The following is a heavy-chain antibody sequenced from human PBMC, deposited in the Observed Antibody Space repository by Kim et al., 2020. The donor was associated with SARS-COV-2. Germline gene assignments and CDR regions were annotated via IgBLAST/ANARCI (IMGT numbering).Heavy chain of an antibody. V-gene: IGHV1-2*02. CDR1: GYTFTGYY. Sequence: ASVKVSCKASGYTFTGYYMHWVRQAPGQGLEWMGWINPNSGGTNYAQKFQGRVTMTRDTSISTAYMELSRLRSDDTAVYYCARAFIAVAGTEPPVPSLRFDYWGQGTLVTVSS. CDR3: ARAFIAVAGTEPPVPSLRFDY. D-gene: IGHD6-19*01. CDR2: INPNSGGT. J-gene: IGHJ4*02.